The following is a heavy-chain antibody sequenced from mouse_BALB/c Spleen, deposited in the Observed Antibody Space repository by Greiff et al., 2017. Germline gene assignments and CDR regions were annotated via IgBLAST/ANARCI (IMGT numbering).Heavy chain of an antibody. D-gene: IGHD1-1*01. Sequence: QVQLQQSGPELVKPGASVKISCKASGYAFSSSWMNWVKQRPGQGLEWIGRIYPGDGDTNYNGRFKGKATLTADKSSSTAYLQLSSLTSVDSAVYFCARKEGGLSFRAMDYWGQGTSVTVSS. CDR2: IYPGDGDT. CDR1: GYAFSSSW. V-gene: IGHV1-82*01. CDR3: ARKEGGLSFRAMDY. J-gene: IGHJ4*01.